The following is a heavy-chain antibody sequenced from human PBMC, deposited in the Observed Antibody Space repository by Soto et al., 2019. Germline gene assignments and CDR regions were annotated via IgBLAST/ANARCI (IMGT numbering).Heavy chain of an antibody. V-gene: IGHV1-69*13. CDR3: ARGAEYYYDSSGYPLRPGAFDI. CDR1: GGTFSSYA. D-gene: IGHD3-22*01. J-gene: IGHJ3*02. Sequence: SVKVSCKASGGTFSSYAISWVRQAPGQGLEWMGGIIPIFGTANYAQKFQGRVTITADESTSTAYMELSSLRSEDTAVYYCARGAEYYYDSSGYPLRPGAFDIWG. CDR2: IIPIFGTA.